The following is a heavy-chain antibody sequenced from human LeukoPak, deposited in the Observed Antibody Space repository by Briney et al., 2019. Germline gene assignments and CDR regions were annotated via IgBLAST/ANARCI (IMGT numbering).Heavy chain of an antibody. Sequence: GGSLRLSCAASGFTFSSYGMHWVRQAPGKGLEWVAVISYDGSNKYYADSVKGRFTISRDNSKNTLYLQMNSLRAEDTAVYYCAKSLSYCSSTSCYMGYWGQGTLVTASS. J-gene: IGHJ4*02. D-gene: IGHD2-2*02. CDR2: ISYDGSNK. V-gene: IGHV3-30*18. CDR3: AKSLSYCSSTSCYMGY. CDR1: GFTFSSYG.